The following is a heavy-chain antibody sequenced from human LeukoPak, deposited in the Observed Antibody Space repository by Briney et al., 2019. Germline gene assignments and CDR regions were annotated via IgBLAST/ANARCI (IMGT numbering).Heavy chain of an antibody. CDR3: ARVKLFQPTYYYGSGHLGWFDP. J-gene: IGHJ5*02. D-gene: IGHD3-10*01. Sequence: ASVTVSCKASGYTFTGYYMHWVRQAPGQGLEWMGWINPNSGGTNYAQKFQGRVTMTRDTSISTAYMELSRLRSDDTAVYYCARVKLFQPTYYYGSGHLGWFDPWGQGTLVTVSS. CDR1: GYTFTGYY. V-gene: IGHV1-2*02. CDR2: INPNSGGT.